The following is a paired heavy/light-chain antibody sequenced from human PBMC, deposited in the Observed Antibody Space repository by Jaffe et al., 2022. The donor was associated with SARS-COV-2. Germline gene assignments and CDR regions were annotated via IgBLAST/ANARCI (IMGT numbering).Light chain of an antibody. Sequence: QSALTQPPSASGSPGQSVTISCTGTSSDVGGYNYVSWYQQHPGNAPKLMIYDVSNRPSGVPDRFSGSKSGNTASLTVSGLQAEDEADYYCSSYAGSNNYVFGTGTKVTVL. CDR3: SSYAGSNNYV. CDR2: DVS. J-gene: IGLJ1*01. CDR1: SSDVGGYNY. V-gene: IGLV2-8*01.
Heavy chain of an antibody. CDR3: ARDRRALISSGYYYGMDV. D-gene: IGHD2-8*01. CDR1: GYTFTSYG. Sequence: QVQLVQSGAEVKKPGASVKVSCRASGYTFTSYGINWVRQAPGQGLEWMGWISAYNGNTNYAQKLQGRLTMTTDTSTSTAYMELRSLRSDDTAVYYCARDRRALISSGYYYGMDVWGQGTTVTVSS. CDR2: ISAYNGNT. J-gene: IGHJ6*02. V-gene: IGHV1-18*01.